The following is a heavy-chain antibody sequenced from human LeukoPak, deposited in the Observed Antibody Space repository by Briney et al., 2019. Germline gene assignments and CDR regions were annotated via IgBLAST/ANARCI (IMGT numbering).Heavy chain of an antibody. J-gene: IGHJ4*02. V-gene: IGHV1-69*05. CDR1: XXTFSSYA. CDR3: AREGHPSRLGELSRVDYFDY. CDR2: IIPXFGTA. D-gene: IGHD3-16*02. Sequence: GASXKXXXXASXXTFSSYAISXVRQAPGQGLEXXGXIIPXFGTANYAQKFQGRVTITTDESKSTAYMELRRLRSRDTAVYYCAREGHPSRLGELSRVDYFDYWGQGTLVTVSS.